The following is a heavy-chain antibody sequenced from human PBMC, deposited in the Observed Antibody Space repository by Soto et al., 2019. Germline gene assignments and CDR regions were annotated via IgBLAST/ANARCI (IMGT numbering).Heavy chain of an antibody. D-gene: IGHD6-19*01. Sequence: EASVKVSCKASGYTFTSYGISWVRQAPGQGLEWMGWISAYNGNTNYAQKLQGRVTMTTDTSTSTAYMELRSLRSDDTAVYYCARVRSIAVAGTTDYWGQGTLVTVPQ. J-gene: IGHJ4*02. CDR2: ISAYNGNT. CDR1: GYTFTSYG. V-gene: IGHV1-18*01. CDR3: ARVRSIAVAGTTDY.